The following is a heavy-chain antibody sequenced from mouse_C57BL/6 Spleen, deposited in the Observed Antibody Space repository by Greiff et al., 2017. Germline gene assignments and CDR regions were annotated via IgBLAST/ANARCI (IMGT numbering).Heavy chain of an antibody. CDR2: IDPEDGET. V-gene: IGHV14-2*01. Sequence: EVQLQQSGAELVKPGASVKLSCTASGFNIKDYYMHWVKQRTEQGLEWIGRIDPEDGETKYAPKFQGKATLTADTSSNTAYLQLSSLTSEDTAVYYCARVHYYGSSCGCFAYWGQGTLVTVSA. D-gene: IGHD1-1*01. CDR3: ARVHYYGSSCGCFAY. CDR1: GFNIKDYY. J-gene: IGHJ3*01.